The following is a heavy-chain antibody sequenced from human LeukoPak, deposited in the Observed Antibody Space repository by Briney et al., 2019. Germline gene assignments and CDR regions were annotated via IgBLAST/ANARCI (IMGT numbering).Heavy chain of an antibody. CDR2: INHSGST. D-gene: IGHD6-19*01. CDR1: GGSFSGYY. CDR3: ARAKGIAVAGSGPSSAFDI. V-gene: IGHV4-34*01. J-gene: IGHJ3*02. Sequence: SETLSLTCAVYGGSFSGYYWSWIRQPPGKGLEWIGEINHSGSTNYNPSLKSRVTISVDTSKNQFSLKLSSVTAADTAVYYCARAKGIAVAGSGPSSAFDIWGQGTMVTVSS.